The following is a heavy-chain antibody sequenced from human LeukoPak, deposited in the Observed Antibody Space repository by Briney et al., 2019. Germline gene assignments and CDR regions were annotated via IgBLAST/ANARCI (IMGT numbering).Heavy chain of an antibody. Sequence: SETLSLTCTISGGSISTYWSWIRQPPGKGLEWIGYIYYTGSTNYNPSLKSRVTFSVDTSKNHFSLKLISVTAADTAVYYCARREDFWYSDLWGRSTLVTVSS. CDR3: ARREDFWYSDL. V-gene: IGHV4-59*08. CDR1: GGSISTY. CDR2: IYYTGST. J-gene: IGHJ2*01.